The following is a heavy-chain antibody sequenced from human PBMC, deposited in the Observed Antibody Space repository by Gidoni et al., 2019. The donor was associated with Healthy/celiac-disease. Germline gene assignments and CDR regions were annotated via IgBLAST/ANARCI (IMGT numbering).Heavy chain of an antibody. J-gene: IGHJ4*02. CDR2: ISSSSSTI. Sequence: EVQLVESGGGLVQPGGSLRLSCEASGFTFSSYSMNWVRQAPGKGLEWVSYISSSSSTIYYAYSVKGRFTISRDNAKNSLYLQMNSLRAEDTAVYYCARPHYMVRGPNGYWGQGTLVTVSS. D-gene: IGHD3-10*01. CDR1: GFTFSSYS. V-gene: IGHV3-48*01. CDR3: ARPHYMVRGPNGY.